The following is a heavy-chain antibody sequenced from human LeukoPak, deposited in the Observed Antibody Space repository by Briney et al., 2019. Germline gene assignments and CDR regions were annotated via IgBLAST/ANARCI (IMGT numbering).Heavy chain of an antibody. CDR3: ARVGHIVVVTEYYFDY. Sequence: GGSLRLSCAASGFTFSSYSMNWVRQAPGKGLEWVSYISSSGSTIYYADSVKGRFTVSRDNSKNTLYLQMNSLRAEDTAVYYCARVGHIVVVTEYYFDYWGQGTLVTVSS. V-gene: IGHV3-48*01. J-gene: IGHJ4*02. D-gene: IGHD2-21*02. CDR1: GFTFSSYS. CDR2: ISSSGSTI.